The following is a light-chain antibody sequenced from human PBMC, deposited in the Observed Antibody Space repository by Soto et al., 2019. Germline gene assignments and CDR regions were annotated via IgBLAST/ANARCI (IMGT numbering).Light chain of an antibody. CDR2: LNSDGSH. Sequence: QSVLTQSPSASASLGASVKLTCTLSSGHSSYAIAWHQQQPEKGPRHLMKLNSDGSHSKGDGIPDRFSGSSSGAERYLTISSLQSEDEADYYCQTYEVFGGGTKVTVL. V-gene: IGLV4-69*01. CDR1: SGHSSYA. CDR3: QTYEV. J-gene: IGLJ2*01.